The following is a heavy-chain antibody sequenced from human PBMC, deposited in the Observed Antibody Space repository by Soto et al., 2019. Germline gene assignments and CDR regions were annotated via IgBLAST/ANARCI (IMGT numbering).Heavy chain of an antibody. CDR1: GGFVTSGSYY. D-gene: IGHD1-1*01. Sequence: QVQLQQWGAGLLKPSETLSLTCAVSGGFVTSGSYYWSWIRQPPGKGLEWIGEMSHSGGTHFNPPLKSRVTISVDTSKNQFTLKMSSVPAADTALYYCARVERGTATTVVDAFDIWGPGTMVTVSS. V-gene: IGHV4-34*01. CDR2: MSHSGGT. CDR3: ARVERGTATTVVDAFDI. J-gene: IGHJ3*02.